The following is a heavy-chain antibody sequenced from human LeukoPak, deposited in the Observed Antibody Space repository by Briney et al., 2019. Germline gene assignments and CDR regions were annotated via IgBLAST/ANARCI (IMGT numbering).Heavy chain of an antibody. V-gene: IGHV3-23*01. CDR2: ISGSGGST. CDR3: AKGGAYYYDSSAYYRD. D-gene: IGHD3-22*01. CDR1: GFTFSSYA. J-gene: IGHJ4*02. Sequence: GGSLRLSWAASGFTFSSYAMSWVRQAPGKGLEWVSAISGSGGSTYYADSVKGRFTISRDNSKNTLYLQMNSLRAEDTAVYYCAKGGAYYYDSSAYYRDWGQGTLVTVSS.